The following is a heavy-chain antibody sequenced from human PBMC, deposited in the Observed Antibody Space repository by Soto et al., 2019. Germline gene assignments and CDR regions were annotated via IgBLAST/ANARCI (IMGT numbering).Heavy chain of an antibody. V-gene: IGHV4-59*01. CDR1: GGSISSYY. J-gene: IGHJ6*02. CDR3: ARDSLSNYYYCGMDV. Sequence: SETLSLTCTVAGGSISSYYWSWIQQPPGKGLEWIGYIYYSGSTNYNPSLKSRVTISVDTSKNQFSLKLSSVTAADTAVYYCARDSLSNYYYCGMDVWGQGTTVT. D-gene: IGHD3-16*01. CDR2: IYYSGST.